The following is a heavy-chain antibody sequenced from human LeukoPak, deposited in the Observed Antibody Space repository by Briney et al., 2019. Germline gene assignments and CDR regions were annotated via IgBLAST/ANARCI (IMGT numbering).Heavy chain of an antibody. J-gene: IGHJ3*02. CDR2: IKQDGSEK. CDR1: GFTFSSYW. V-gene: IGHV3-7*01. CDR3: ARDESLGDFWSGYFDAFDI. Sequence: HPGGSLRLSCVASGFTFSSYWMTWVRQAPGKGLEWVANIKQDGSEKYYVDTVKGRFTISRDNAKNSLFLQMNSLRAEDTAVYYCARDESLGDFWSGYFDAFDIWGQGTMVTVSS. D-gene: IGHD3-3*01.